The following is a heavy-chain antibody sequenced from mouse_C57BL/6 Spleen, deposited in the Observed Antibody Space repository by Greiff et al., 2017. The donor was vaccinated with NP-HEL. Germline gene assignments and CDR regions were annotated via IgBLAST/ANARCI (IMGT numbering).Heavy chain of an antibody. J-gene: IGHJ4*01. CDR1: GYTFTDYE. Sequence: QVQLKQSGAELVRPGASVTLSCKASGYTFTDYEMHWVKQTPVHGLEWIGAIDPETGGTAYNQKFKGKAILTADKSSSTAYMELRSLTSEDSAVYYCTSDDYYYAMDYWGQGTSVTVSS. CDR3: TSDDYYYAMDY. D-gene: IGHD2-4*01. CDR2: IDPETGGT. V-gene: IGHV1-15*01.